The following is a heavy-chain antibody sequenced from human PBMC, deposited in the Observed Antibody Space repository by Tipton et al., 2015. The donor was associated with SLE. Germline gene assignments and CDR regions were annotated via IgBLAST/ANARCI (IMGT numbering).Heavy chain of an antibody. CDR3: ARGAVLIQDNSWFDP. CDR1: GGSISSYY. CDR2: IYYSGST. V-gene: IGHV4-59*01. D-gene: IGHD2-21*01. J-gene: IGHJ5*02. Sequence: TLSLTCTVSGGSISSYYWSWIRQTPGKGLEWIGYIYYSGSTNYNPSLKSRVTISVDTSRNQFSLKLSSVTAADTAVYYCARGAVLIQDNSWFDPWGQGTLVTVSS.